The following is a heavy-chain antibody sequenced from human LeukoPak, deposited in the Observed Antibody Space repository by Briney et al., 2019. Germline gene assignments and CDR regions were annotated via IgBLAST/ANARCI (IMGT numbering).Heavy chain of an antibody. CDR3: ASKIKWIAARQYYFDY. V-gene: IGHV1-69*05. D-gene: IGHD6-6*01. J-gene: IGHJ4*02. Sequence: GSSVKVSCKASGGTFSSYAISWVRQAPGQGLEWMGGIIPIFGTANYAQKFQGRVTITTDESTSTAYMELSSLRSEDTAVYYCASKIKWIAARQYYFDYWGQGTLVTVSS. CDR1: GGTFSSYA. CDR2: IIPIFGTA.